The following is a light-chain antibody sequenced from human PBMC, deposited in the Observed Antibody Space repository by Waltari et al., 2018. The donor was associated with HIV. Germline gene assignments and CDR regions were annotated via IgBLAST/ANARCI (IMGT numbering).Light chain of an antibody. CDR1: LSVSSY. Sequence: EIVLTQSPATLSLSPGERATLSCWASLSVSSYLAWYHQKPGQAPRLLIYDASNRANGIPARFSGSGSGTDFTLTISSLEPEDFAVYYCQQRSNWPRTFGQGTKVEIK. V-gene: IGKV3-11*01. CDR2: DAS. J-gene: IGKJ1*01. CDR3: QQRSNWPRT.